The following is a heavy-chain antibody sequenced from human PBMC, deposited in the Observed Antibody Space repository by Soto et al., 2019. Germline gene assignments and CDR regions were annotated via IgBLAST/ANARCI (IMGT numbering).Heavy chain of an antibody. V-gene: IGHV4-34*01. Sequence: QVQLQQWGAGLLKPSETLSLTCGVYGGSFTAYYWTWIRQPPGKGLEWIGEINHSGSTSYNPSLDSRVTVSVDTSKNQFSLTLSSVTAADTAVYYCARCLKYDFWSDYSNWYFDLWGRGTLVTVSS. CDR2: INHSGST. CDR3: ARCLKYDFWSDYSNWYFDL. CDR1: GGSFTAYY. D-gene: IGHD3-3*01. J-gene: IGHJ2*01.